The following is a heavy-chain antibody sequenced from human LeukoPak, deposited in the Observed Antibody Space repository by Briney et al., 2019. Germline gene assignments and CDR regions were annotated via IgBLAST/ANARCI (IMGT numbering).Heavy chain of an antibody. Sequence: GGSLRLSCAASGFTFINYGMHWVRQAPGKGLEWVAVISYGGTNKYYADSVKGRFTISRDNSKNTLYLQMNSLKTDDTAVYYCANYGDYQYFDYWGQGTLVTVSS. D-gene: IGHD4-17*01. J-gene: IGHJ4*02. CDR3: ANYGDYQYFDY. V-gene: IGHV3-30*18. CDR2: ISYGGTNK. CDR1: GFTFINYG.